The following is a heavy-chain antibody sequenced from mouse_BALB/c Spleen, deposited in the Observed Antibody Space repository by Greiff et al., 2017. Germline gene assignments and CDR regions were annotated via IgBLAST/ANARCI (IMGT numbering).Heavy chain of an antibody. CDR1: GYSITSDYA. V-gene: IGHV3-2*02. D-gene: IGHD2-14*01. CDR3: ARRSYRYNYAMDY. J-gene: IGHJ4*01. Sequence: EVQGVESGPGLVKPSQSLSLTCTVTGYSITSDYAWNWIRQFPGNKLEWMGYISYSGSTSYNPSLKSRISITRDTSKNQFFLQLNSVTTEDTATYYCARRSYRYNYAMDYWGQGTSVTVSS. CDR2: ISYSGST.